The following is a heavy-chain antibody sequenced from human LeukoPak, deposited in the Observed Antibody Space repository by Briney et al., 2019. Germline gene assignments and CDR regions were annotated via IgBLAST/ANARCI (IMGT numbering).Heavy chain of an antibody. CDR1: GGTFSSYA. Sequence: GASVKVSCKASGGTFSSYAISWVRQAPGQGLEWMGGIIPIFGTANYAQKFQGRVTITADESTSTAYMELSSLRSEDTAVYYCARDGLGSSGWYDIYYGMDVWGQGTTVTVSS. J-gene: IGHJ6*02. D-gene: IGHD6-19*01. CDR3: ARDGLGSSGWYDIYYGMDV. CDR2: IIPIFGTA. V-gene: IGHV1-69*13.